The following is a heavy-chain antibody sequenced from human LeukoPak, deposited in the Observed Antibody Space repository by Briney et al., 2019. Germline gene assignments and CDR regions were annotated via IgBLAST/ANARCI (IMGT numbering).Heavy chain of an antibody. D-gene: IGHD2-21*02. CDR1: GFTFSSYS. CDR2: ISSSSSYI. CDR3: ARAVGTAPGSPVYYFDY. V-gene: IGHV3-21*01. Sequence: PGGSLRLSCAASGFTFSSYSMNWVRQAPGKGLEWVSSISSSSSYIYYADSVKGRFTISRDNAKNSLYLQMNSLRAEDTAVYYCARAVGTAPGSPVYYFDYWGQGTLVTVSS. J-gene: IGHJ4*02.